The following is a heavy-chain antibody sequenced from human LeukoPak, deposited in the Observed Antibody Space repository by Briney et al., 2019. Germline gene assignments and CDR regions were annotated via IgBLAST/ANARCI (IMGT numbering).Heavy chain of an antibody. CDR1: GFTFSGYE. CDR3: ARGDSGSYYFDY. CDR2: ISSSGSTI. V-gene: IGHV3-48*03. D-gene: IGHD1-26*01. J-gene: IGHJ4*02. Sequence: QPGGSLRLPCAASGFTFSGYEMNWVRQAPGKGLEWVSYISSSGSTIYYADSVKGRFTISRDNAKNSLYLQMNSLRAEDTAVYYCARGDSGSYYFDYWGQGTLVTVSS.